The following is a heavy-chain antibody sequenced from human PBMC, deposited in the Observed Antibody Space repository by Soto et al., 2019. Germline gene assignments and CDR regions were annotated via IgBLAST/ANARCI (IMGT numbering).Heavy chain of an antibody. CDR3: ARDVEYSTSLCEH. J-gene: IGHJ4*02. D-gene: IGHD4-4*01. V-gene: IGHV1-18*04. CDR2: ISGYNGDT. Sequence: QVQMKQSGGEVKKPGASVKVSCKTSGYTFTNHGVNWVRQAPGQGLEWPGYISGYNGDTDYDQKFQDRITMIIDKTTNTVVMELRNLRSDDSAVYYCARDVEYSTSLCEHWGQGTPVIVS. CDR1: GYTFTNHG.